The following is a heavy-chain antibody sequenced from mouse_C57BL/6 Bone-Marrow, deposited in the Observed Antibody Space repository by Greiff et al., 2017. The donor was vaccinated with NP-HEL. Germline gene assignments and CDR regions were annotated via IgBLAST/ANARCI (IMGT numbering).Heavy chain of an antibody. J-gene: IGHJ4*01. CDR2: INPSRGYT. CDR3: ARFQMDY. V-gene: IGHV1-4*01. CDR1: GYTFTSYT. Sequence: QVQLKESGAELARPGASVKMSCKASGYTFTSYTMHWVKQRPGQGLEWIGYINPSRGYTKYNQKFKDKATLTADKSSSTAYMQLSSLTSEDSAVYYCARFQMDYWGQGTSVTVSS.